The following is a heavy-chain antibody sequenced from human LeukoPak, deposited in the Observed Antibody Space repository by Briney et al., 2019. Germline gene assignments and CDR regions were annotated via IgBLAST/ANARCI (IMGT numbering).Heavy chain of an antibody. CDR2: IYSGGST. J-gene: IGHJ3*02. CDR1: GFTFSNYW. D-gene: IGHD3-16*01. V-gene: IGHV3-53*01. CDR3: ARSTLRAFDI. Sequence: PGGSLRLSCAASGFTFSNYWMHWVRQAPGKGLEWVSVIYSGGSTYYADSVKGRFTISRDNSKNTLYLQMNSLRAEDTAVYYCARSTLRAFDIWGQGTMVTVSS.